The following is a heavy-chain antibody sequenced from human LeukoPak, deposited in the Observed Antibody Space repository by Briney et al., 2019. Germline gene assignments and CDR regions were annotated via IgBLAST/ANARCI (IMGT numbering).Heavy chain of an antibody. CDR2: IYYSGST. CDR1: GGSISSYY. Sequence: SETLSLTCTVSGGSISSYYWSWIRQPPGKGLEWIGYIYYSGSTNYNPSLKSRVTISVDTSKNQFSLKLSSVTAADTAVYYCASMYYYGSGSYYKGIFDYWGQGTLVTVSS. CDR3: ASMYYYGSGSYYKGIFDY. J-gene: IGHJ4*02. V-gene: IGHV4-59*01. D-gene: IGHD3-10*01.